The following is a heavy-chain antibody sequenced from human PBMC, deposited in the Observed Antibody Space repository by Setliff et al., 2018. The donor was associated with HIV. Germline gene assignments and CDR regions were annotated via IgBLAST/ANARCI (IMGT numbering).Heavy chain of an antibody. D-gene: IGHD2-15*01. CDR3: ARRRCSAASCPDNSWNWLDP. V-gene: IGHV4-59*08. CDR2: IYYGST. CDR1: GASIRGHY. Sequence: SETLSLTCSVSGASIRGHYWNWIRQPPGKALEWIGYIYYGSTHYNPSFEGRVTISVDTSKNQFSLKLRSVTAADTAMYYCARRRCSAASCPDNSWNWLDPWGQGTLVTVSS. J-gene: IGHJ5*02.